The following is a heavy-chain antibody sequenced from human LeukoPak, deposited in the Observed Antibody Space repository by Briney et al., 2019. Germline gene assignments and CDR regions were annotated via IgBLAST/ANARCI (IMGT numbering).Heavy chain of an antibody. V-gene: IGHV4-39*01. CDR2: FFYTGST. J-gene: IGHJ6*02. CDR1: DGSISSATYY. CDR3: ARHSYNYYGLDV. Sequence: SETLSLTCTVSDGSISSATYYWGWIRQPPNKGLDWIGSFFYTGSTYYSPSLKSRVTISVDTSNNHLSLRLTSVTAADTALYYCARHSYNYYGLDVWGQGTTITVSS.